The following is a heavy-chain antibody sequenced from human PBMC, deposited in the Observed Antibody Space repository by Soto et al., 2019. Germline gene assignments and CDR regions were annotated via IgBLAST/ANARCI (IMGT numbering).Heavy chain of an antibody. CDR3: SHTGDYDLFHFDF. CDR2: IYWDDDK. V-gene: IGHV2-5*02. Sequence: SGPTLVNPTQTLTLTCNFSGFSLSSRKMGVGWIRQPPGKALEWLALIYWDDDKRYRTSLNNRLTITKDTSKKQVILTMTKLDHVHKATYYCSHTGDYDLFHFDFRGQG. J-gene: IGHJ4*02. D-gene: IGHD3-3*01. CDR1: GFSLSSRKMG.